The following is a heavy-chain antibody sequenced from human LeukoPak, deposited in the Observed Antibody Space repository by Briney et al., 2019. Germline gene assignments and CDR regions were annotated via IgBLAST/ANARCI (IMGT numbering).Heavy chain of an antibody. V-gene: IGHV1-2*02. CDR3: AREVNLDYYYYGMDV. J-gene: IGHJ6*02. D-gene: IGHD4-23*01. CDR2: INPTSGGT. Sequence: SVKVSCKSSGYTFTGCYMHWVRQAPGRGREWVGWINPTSGGTNYAQKFQGRVTLTRDRSISTAYMELSRLRSDDTAVYYCAREVNLDYYYYGMDVWGQRTTVTVSS. CDR1: GYTFTGCY.